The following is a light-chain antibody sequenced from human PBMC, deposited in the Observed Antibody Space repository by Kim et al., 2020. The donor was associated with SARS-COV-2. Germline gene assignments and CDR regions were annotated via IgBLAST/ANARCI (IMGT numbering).Light chain of an antibody. V-gene: IGKV4-1*01. CDR3: QQYYSSPRT. CDR2: WAS. J-gene: IGKJ1*01. Sequence: ATINCKSSQSVLYSSNNKNYVTWYQQRPGQPPKLLIYWASTRESVVPDRFSGSGSGTDFTLTISSLQAEDVAIYYCQQYYSSPRTFGQGTKVDIK. CDR1: QSVLYSSNNKNY.